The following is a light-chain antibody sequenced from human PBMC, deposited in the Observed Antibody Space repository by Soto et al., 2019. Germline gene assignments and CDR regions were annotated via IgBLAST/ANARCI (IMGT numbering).Light chain of an antibody. Sequence: DIQLTQSPSFLSASIGDRVSLSCWASQDITKYLAWFHQKPGRAPKLLIYSASTLHVGVPARFSGGGSGTEFTLTINSLQAEDFATYYCQQVDRPPLTFGGGTKVEIK. CDR3: QQVDRPPLT. CDR1: QDITKY. V-gene: IGKV1-9*01. J-gene: IGKJ4*01. CDR2: SAS.